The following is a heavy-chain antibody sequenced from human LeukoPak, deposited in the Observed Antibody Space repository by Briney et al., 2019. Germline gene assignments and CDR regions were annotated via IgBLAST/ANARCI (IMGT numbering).Heavy chain of an antibody. CDR1: GGSISSSSYY. V-gene: IGHV4-39*01. D-gene: IGHD6-19*01. CDR2: IYYSGST. J-gene: IGHJ4*02. CDR3: ARQGIAVAGTGYYFDY. Sequence: PSETLSLTCTVSGGSISSSSYYWGWIRQPPGKGLEWIGSIYYSGSTYYNPSLKSRVTISVDTSKNQFSLRLSSVTAADTAVYYCARQGIAVAGTGYYFDYWGQGTLVTVSS.